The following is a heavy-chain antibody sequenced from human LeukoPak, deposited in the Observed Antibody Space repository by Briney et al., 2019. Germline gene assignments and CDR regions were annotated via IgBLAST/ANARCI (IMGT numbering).Heavy chain of an antibody. CDR2: IHTSGST. V-gene: IGHV4-61*02. D-gene: IGHD3-10*01. CDR3: AEYTYGSGSYYKFDY. CDR1: GGSISSGSYY. J-gene: IGHJ4*02. Sequence: SQTLSLTCTVSGGSISSGSYYWSWIRQPAGKGLEWIGRIHTSGSTNYNPSLKSRVTISVDTSKNQFSLKLSSVTAADTAVYYCAEYTYGSGSYYKFDYWGQGTLVTVSS.